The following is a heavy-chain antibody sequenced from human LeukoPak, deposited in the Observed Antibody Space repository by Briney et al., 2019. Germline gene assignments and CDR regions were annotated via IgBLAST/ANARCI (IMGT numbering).Heavy chain of an antibody. J-gene: IGHJ4*02. CDR2: IYYSGNT. V-gene: IGHV4-59*01. D-gene: IGHD4-17*01. CDR3: ARAISVTLFDF. CDR1: GGSISSYY. Sequence: SETLSLTCTVSGGSISSYYWNWIRQPPGKGLEWIGYIYYSGNTNYNPSLKSRVTISLDTSKSQFSLKLTSVTAADTAVYYCARAISVTLFDFRGQGTLLTVSS.